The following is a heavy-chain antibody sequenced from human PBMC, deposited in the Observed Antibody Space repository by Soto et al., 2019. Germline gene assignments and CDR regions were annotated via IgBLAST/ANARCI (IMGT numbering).Heavy chain of an antibody. CDR2: IYYSGST. D-gene: IGHD6-6*01. CDR3: ARHQNSRLRKKLVGPNDY. CDR1: GGSISSSSYY. V-gene: IGHV4-39*01. Sequence: PSETLSLTCTVXGGSISSSSYYWGWIRQPPGKGLEWIGSIYYSGSTYYNPSLKSRVTISVDTSKNQFSLKLSSVTAADTAVYYCARHQNSRLRKKLVGPNDYWGQGTLVTVSS. J-gene: IGHJ4*02.